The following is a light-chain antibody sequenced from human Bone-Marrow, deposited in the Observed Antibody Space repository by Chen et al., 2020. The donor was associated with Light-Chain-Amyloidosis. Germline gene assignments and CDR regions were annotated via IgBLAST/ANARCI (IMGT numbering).Light chain of an antibody. CDR3: QQYGTSPLT. J-gene: IGKJ4*01. Sequence: EIVLTQSPGTLSFSPGEAANLSCRASQTISSNYLTWYQKKFGQAPRLLIYGSSSRATGIPDRFTGSGSGTDFTLTINRLEPEDFAMYYCQQYGTSPLTFGGGTKVEIK. V-gene: IGKV3-20*01. CDR2: GSS. CDR1: QTISSNY.